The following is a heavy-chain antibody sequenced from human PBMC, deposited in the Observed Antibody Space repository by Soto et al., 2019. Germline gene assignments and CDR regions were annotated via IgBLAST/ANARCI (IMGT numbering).Heavy chain of an antibody. CDR2: IYYSGST. D-gene: IGHD4-17*01. CDR3: ARKDYGGNNWFDP. J-gene: IGHJ5*02. Sequence: SETLSLTCTVSGGSISSGDYYWSWIRQPPGKGLEWIGYIYYSGSTYYNPSLKSRVTISVDTSKNQFSLKLSSVTAADTAVYYCARKDYGGNNWFDPWGQGTLVTVSS. V-gene: IGHV4-30-4*01. CDR1: GGSISSGDYY.